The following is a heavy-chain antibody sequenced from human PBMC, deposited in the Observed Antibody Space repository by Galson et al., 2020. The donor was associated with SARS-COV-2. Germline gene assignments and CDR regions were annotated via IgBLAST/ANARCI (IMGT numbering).Heavy chain of an antibody. Sequence: GGSLRLSCAASGFNFSSYSMNWVRQAPGKGLEWVSYISSSSSTIYYADSVKGRFTISRDNAKNSLYLQMNSLRDEDTAVYYCARDAGGTTGIYDAFDIWGQGTMVTVSS. CDR3: ARDAGGTTGIYDAFDI. J-gene: IGHJ3*02. V-gene: IGHV3-48*02. CDR2: ISSSSSTI. CDR1: GFNFSSYS. D-gene: IGHD1-1*01.